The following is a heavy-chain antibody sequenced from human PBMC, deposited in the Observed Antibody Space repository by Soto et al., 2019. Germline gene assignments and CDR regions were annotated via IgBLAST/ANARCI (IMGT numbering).Heavy chain of an antibody. Sequence: ASVKVSCKASGYTFTSYGISWVRQAPGQGLEWMGWISAYNGNTNYAQKLQGRVTMTTDTSTSTAYMELRSLRSDDTAVYYCAREIVGASEYYGMDVWGQGTTVTVSS. J-gene: IGHJ6*02. V-gene: IGHV1-18*01. CDR2: ISAYNGNT. CDR3: AREIVGASEYYGMDV. CDR1: GYTFTSYG. D-gene: IGHD1-26*01.